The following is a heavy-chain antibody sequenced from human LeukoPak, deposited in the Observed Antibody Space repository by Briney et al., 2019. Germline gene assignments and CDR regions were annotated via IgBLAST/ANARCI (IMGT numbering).Heavy chain of an antibody. Sequence: KPGGSLRLSCAASAFTFSDYYMSWIRQAPGKGLEWISYISSTSGYTNYADSVRGRFTIFRDNAKNSLYLQMNSLRAEDTAVYYCARGYYYDSCAPDYWGQGTLVTVSS. CDR1: AFTFSDYY. V-gene: IGHV3-11*06. J-gene: IGHJ4*02. CDR3: ARGYYYDSCAPDY. D-gene: IGHD3-22*01. CDR2: ISSTSGYT.